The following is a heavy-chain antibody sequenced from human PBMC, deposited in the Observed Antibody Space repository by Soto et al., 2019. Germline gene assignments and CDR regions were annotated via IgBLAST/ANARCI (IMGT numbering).Heavy chain of an antibody. CDR3: VRATYFSDSSGYTRCLDY. CDR2: SRDKPEGDST. V-gene: IGHV3-72*01. D-gene: IGHD3-22*01. J-gene: IGHJ4*02. Sequence: GGSLRLSWAVSGFTLSDHYIDWVRQAPGKGLEWVGRSRDKPEGDSTAYASSVKGRFTAAREESKTSAYLQMKSLKTEDTAVYYCVRATYFSDSSGYTRCLDYWGQGTLVTVSS. CDR1: GFTLSDHY.